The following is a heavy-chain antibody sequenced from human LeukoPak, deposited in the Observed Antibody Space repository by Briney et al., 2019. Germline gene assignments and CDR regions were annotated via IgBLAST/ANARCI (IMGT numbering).Heavy chain of an antibody. D-gene: IGHD6-13*01. Sequence: GRSLRLSCAASGFTFSSYAMHWVRQAPGKGLEWVALISYDESSKYYADSVKGRFTISRDNSKNTLYLQMNSLRAEDTAVYYCARQSIPRYSSSWYYFDYWGQGTLVTVSS. CDR2: ISYDESSK. V-gene: IGHV3-30*04. CDR1: GFTFSSYA. CDR3: ARQSIPRYSSSWYYFDY. J-gene: IGHJ4*02.